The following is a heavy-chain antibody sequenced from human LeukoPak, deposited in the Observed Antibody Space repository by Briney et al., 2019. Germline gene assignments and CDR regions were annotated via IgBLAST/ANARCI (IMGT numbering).Heavy chain of an antibody. CDR2: IHPDGSQI. CDR1: GFTFSNSW. D-gene: IGHD1/OR15-1a*01. Sequence: PGGSLRLSCRASGFTFSNSWMSWVRQAPGKRLECVGNIHPDGSQIFYGASVMGRFTISRDNSDNSLFLQMNSLRAEDTAVYYCANGNSFDSWGQGTLVTVSS. V-gene: IGHV3-7*03. CDR3: ANGNSFDS. J-gene: IGHJ4*02.